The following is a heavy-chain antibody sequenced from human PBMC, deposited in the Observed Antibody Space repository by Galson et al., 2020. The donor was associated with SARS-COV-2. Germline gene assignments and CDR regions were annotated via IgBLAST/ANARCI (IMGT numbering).Heavy chain of an antibody. V-gene: IGHV3-64D*06. J-gene: IGHJ5*02. CDR2: ISSNGETS. D-gene: IGHD2-2*01. Sequence: GGSLRLSCSASGFIFSDYAMHWVRQPPGKGLEYVSAISSNGETSFYADSVKGRFTMYRDNSKNMFYLQMTALRLEDTASYFCLSYSSTRQNHWGQGTLVTVSS. CDR1: GFIFSDYA. CDR3: LSYSSTRQNH.